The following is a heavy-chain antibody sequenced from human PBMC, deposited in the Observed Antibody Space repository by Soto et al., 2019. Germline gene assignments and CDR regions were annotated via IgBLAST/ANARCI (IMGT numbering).Heavy chain of an antibody. CDR3: ARGIVVVPAATLGWWFDP. CDR1: GGSISSGGYY. D-gene: IGHD2-2*01. Sequence: SETLSLTCTVSGGSISSGGYYWSWIRQHPGKGLEWIGYIYYSGSTYYNPSLKSRVTISVDTSKNQFSLKLSSVTAADTAVYYCARGIVVVPAATLGWWFDPWGQGTLVTVSS. CDR2: IYYSGST. J-gene: IGHJ5*02. V-gene: IGHV4-31*03.